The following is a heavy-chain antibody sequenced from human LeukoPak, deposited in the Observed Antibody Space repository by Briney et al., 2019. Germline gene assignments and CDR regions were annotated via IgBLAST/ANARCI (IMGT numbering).Heavy chain of an antibody. CDR3: ANDPYSSSWYGGLDS. V-gene: IGHV3-23*01. J-gene: IGHJ4*02. CDR1: GFTSSTYA. CDR2: ISASGDST. D-gene: IGHD6-13*01. Sequence: GGSLRLSCAASGFTSSTYAMSWVSQAPGKGLEWVSSISASGDSTYYANSVNGRFTISRDSSKNTLYLQMNSLRAEDTAVYYCANDPYSSSWYGGLDSWGQGTLVTVSS.